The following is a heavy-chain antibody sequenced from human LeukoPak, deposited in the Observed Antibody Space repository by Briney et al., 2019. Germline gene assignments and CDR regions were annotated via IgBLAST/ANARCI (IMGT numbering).Heavy chain of an antibody. V-gene: IGHV1-8*03. Sequence: GASVKVSCKASGYTFTSYDINWVRQATGQGLEWMGWMNPNSGNTGYAQKFQGRVTITRNTSISTAYMELSSLRSEDTAVYYCARDHLTGVDYYYYYMDVWGKGTTVTVSS. CDR1: GYTFTSYD. D-gene: IGHD7-27*01. CDR3: ARDHLTGVDYYYYYMDV. J-gene: IGHJ6*03. CDR2: MNPNSGNT.